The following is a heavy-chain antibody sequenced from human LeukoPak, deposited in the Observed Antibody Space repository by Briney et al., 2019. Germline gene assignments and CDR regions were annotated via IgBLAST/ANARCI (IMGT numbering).Heavy chain of an antibody. V-gene: IGHV3-7*01. CDR3: ARDFQIAFG. Sequence: GGSLRLSCAASGFSISRYWMSWVRQAPGKGLEWVANIKRDESEKYYVDSVRGRFTIFRDNAKNSVYLQMNSLRAEDTAVYYCARDFQIAFGGGQGTLVTVSS. J-gene: IGHJ4*02. CDR1: GFSISRYW. CDR2: IKRDESEK. D-gene: IGHD3-16*01.